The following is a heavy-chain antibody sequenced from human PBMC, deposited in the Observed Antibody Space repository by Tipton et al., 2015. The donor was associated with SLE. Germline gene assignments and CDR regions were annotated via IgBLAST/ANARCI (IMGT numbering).Heavy chain of an antibody. D-gene: IGHD6-19*01. Sequence: SLRLSCAASGFTFSDYDMSWIRQAPGKGLEWVSYISSSGSTIYYADFVKGRFTISRDNAKNSLYLQMNSLRAEDTALYYCARGPGTSTVAVPSHPADAHTPPPLHYNGMDVWGQGTTVTVSS. CDR2: ISSSGSTI. CDR3: ARGPGTSTVAVPSHPADAHTPPPLHYNGMDV. CDR1: GFTFSDYD. J-gene: IGHJ6*02. V-gene: IGHV3-11*01.